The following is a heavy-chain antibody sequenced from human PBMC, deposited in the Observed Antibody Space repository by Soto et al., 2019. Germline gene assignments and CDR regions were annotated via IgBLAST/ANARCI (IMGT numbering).Heavy chain of an antibody. CDR3: ARIDGYYFDMDV. Sequence: PSKTLSLTCIFSGGSISSFYCTCIRQPPGKGLEWIGYIYYSGSTNYNPSLKSRVTISVAKTKTQFSLKLGSVTAAAMAVYYCARIDGYYFDMDVWGKGTMVTVSS. J-gene: IGHJ6*03. CDR2: IYYSGST. CDR1: GGSISSFY. V-gene: IGHV4-59*08. D-gene: IGHD6-13*01.